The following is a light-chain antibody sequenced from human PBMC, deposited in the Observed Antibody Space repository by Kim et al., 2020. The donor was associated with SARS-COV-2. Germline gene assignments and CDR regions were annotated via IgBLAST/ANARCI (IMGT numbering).Light chain of an antibody. CDR2: AAG. CDR3: PKYNSAPFA. J-gene: IGKJ3*01. Sequence: DIQMTQSPSSLSASVGDRVTITCRASQGIRNYLAWYQQKPGTVPKLLICAAGTLQSGVPSRFSGSGSGTDFTLTISSLQPEDVATYYCPKYNSAPFAFGPGNKVDIK. CDR1: QGIRNY. V-gene: IGKV1-27*01.